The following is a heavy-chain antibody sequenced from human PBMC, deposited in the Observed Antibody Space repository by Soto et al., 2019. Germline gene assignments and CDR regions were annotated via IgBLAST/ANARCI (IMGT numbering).Heavy chain of an antibody. CDR2: IVVGSGNT. CDR1: GFTFTSSA. CDR3: GAGGEAGGDY. D-gene: IGHD3-10*01. Sequence: QMQLVQSGPEVKKPGTSVKVSCKASGFTFTSSAVQWVRQARGQRLEWIGWIVVGSGNTNYAQKFQERVTITRDMSQSTADREQGGLGAKDTAVYSWGAGGEAGGDYWGQGTLVTVSS. J-gene: IGHJ4*02. V-gene: IGHV1-58*01.